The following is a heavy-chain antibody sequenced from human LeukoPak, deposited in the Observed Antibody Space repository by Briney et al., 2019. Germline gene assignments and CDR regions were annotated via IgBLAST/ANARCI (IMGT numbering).Heavy chain of an antibody. V-gene: IGHV3-74*01. J-gene: IGHJ4*02. CDR1: GFTFSSHA. CDR3: ASTLSSSPH. CDR2: INSDRSST. D-gene: IGHD6-6*01. Sequence: GGSLRLSCSASGFTFSSHAMHWVRQARENGLVWVSRINSDRSSTNYADSVKGRFTISRDNAKNTLYLQMNSLRAEDTAVYYCASTLSSSPHWGRGTLVTVSS.